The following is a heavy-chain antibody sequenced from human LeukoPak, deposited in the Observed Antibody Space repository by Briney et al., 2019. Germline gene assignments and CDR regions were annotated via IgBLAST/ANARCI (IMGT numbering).Heavy chain of an antibody. D-gene: IGHD3-3*01. V-gene: IGHV4-59*01. CDR2: IYDSGST. J-gene: IGHJ6*03. CDR1: DGSISSYY. Sequence: SETLSLTCTVSDGSISSYYWSWIRQPPGKGLEWIGHIYDSGSTNYNPSLKSRVTISVDTSKNQFSLKLSSVTAADTAVYYCAREFWGGYGAYYYYYMDVWGKGTTVTVSS. CDR3: AREFWGGYGAYYYYYMDV.